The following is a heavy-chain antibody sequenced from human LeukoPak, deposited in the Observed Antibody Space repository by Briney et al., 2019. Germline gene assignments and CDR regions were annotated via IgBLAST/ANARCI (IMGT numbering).Heavy chain of an antibody. CDR1: GGTFSSYA. CDR2: IIPILGIA. J-gene: IGHJ4*02. V-gene: IGHV1-69*04. D-gene: IGHD3-3*01. CDR3: AGGFYYDFWSGFYDY. Sequence: GASVKVSCKASGGTFSSYAISWVRQAPGQGLEWMGRIIPILGIANYAQKFQGRVTITADKSTSTAYMELSSLRSEDTAVYYCAGGFYYDFWSGFYDYWGQGTLVTVSS.